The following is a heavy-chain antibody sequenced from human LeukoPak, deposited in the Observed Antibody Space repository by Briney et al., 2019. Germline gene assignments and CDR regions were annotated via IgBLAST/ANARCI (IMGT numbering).Heavy chain of an antibody. CDR2: ISSTSRSSYI. Sequence: GGSLRLSCAASGFSFSSYSMNWVRQAPGKGLEWVSSISSTSRSSYIFYAESVKGRFTISRDNTKNSLFLQMNSLVAKDTAVYYCARGYIDTLGYSPRSSFDSWGQGSLVTVSS. CDR3: ARGYIDTLGYSPRSSFDS. CDR1: GFSFSSYS. J-gene: IGHJ4*02. V-gene: IGHV3-21*01. D-gene: IGHD3-22*01.